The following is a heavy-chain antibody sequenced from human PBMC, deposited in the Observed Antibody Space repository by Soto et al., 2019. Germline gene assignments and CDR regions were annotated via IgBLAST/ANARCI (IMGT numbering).Heavy chain of an antibody. Sequence: ASVKVSCKASGGTFSSYSISWVLQAPGQGLEWMGGIIPIFGTANYAQKFQGRVTITADESTSTAYTELSSLRSEDTAVYYCARAVAARPGYYYGMDVWGQGTTVTVSS. V-gene: IGHV1-69*13. CDR3: ARAVAARPGYYYGMDV. CDR2: IIPIFGTA. D-gene: IGHD6-6*01. J-gene: IGHJ6*02. CDR1: GGTFSSYS.